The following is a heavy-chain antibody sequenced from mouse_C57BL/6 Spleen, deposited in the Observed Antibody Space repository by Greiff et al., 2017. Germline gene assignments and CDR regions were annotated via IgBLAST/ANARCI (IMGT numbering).Heavy chain of an antibody. J-gene: IGHJ2*01. CDR3: TRSGYGSCYVYYFDY. V-gene: IGHV1-5*01. D-gene: IGHD1-1*01. CDR2: IYPGNSDT. CDR1: GYTFTSYW. Sequence: VQLQQSGTVLARPGASVKMSCKTSGYTFTSYWMHWVKQRPGQGLEWIGAIYPGNSDTSYNQKFKGKAKLTAVTSASTAYMELSSLTNEDSAVYYYTRSGYGSCYVYYFDYWGQGTTLTVSS.